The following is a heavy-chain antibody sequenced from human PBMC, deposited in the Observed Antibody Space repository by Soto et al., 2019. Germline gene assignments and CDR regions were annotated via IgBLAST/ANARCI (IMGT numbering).Heavy chain of an antibody. Sequence: PGGSLRLSCAASGFTFSSYAMTWVRQAPGKGLEWVSGISGSGATTSYADSVKGRFTVSRDNSKNTLYLQMNSLRVEDTAVYYCAKLRYFDWSSYSWFEYWGQGT. J-gene: IGHJ5*01. CDR1: GFTFSSYA. D-gene: IGHD3-9*01. CDR3: AKLRYFDWSSYSWFEY. V-gene: IGHV3-23*01. CDR2: ISGSGATT.